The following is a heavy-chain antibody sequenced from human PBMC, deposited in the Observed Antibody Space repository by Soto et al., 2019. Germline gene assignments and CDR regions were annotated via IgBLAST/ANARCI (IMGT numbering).Heavy chain of an antibody. J-gene: IGHJ3*02. D-gene: IGHD2-2*01. Sequence: QVQLVQSGAEVKKPGSSVKVSCKASGGTFSSYAISWVRQATGQGLEWMGGIIPIFGTANYAQKFQGRVTITADESTTTAYMEPIILRSEDMDVYYCAGGYCVSTRYRTAFDICAPGTMVNVS. V-gene: IGHV1-69*12. CDR2: IIPIFGTA. CDR3: AGGYCVSTRYRTAFDI. CDR1: GGTFSSYA.